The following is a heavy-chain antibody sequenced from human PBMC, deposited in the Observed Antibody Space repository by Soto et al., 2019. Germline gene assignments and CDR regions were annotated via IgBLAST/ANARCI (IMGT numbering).Heavy chain of an antibody. CDR2: VKSQADGGTT. Sequence: EVQLVESGGGLVKPGGSLRLSCAASGFSFNDAWMSWVRQAPGKGLEWVGRVKSQADGGTTDYAAPVNGRFIVSRDALQNRLYLEMSSLRIEDSGVYFCTTRAGHWGRGALVTVAS. D-gene: IGHD6-13*01. CDR1: GFSFNDAW. J-gene: IGHJ4*02. V-gene: IGHV3-15*01. CDR3: TTRAGH.